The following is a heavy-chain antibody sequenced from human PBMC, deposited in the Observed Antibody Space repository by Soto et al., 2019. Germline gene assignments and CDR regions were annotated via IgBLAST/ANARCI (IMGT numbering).Heavy chain of an antibody. Sequence: QVRLVQSGAEVKRPGSSVKVSCKASGGTFTSYTLSWVRQAPGQGPEWMGRIIPILGIASYGQKFQGRVTITADNSTSTAYMDLSALRSEDTAVYYCAREFTVWAASYMPYYFDSWGHGPLVVVSS. CDR3: AREFTVWAASYMPYYFDS. CDR1: GGTFTSYT. D-gene: IGHD2-2*01. V-gene: IGHV1-69*08. CDR2: IIPILGIA. J-gene: IGHJ4*01.